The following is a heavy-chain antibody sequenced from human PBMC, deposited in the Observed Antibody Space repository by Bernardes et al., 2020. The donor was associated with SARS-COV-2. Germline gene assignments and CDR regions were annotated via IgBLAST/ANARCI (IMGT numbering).Heavy chain of an antibody. Sequence: GGSLRLSCAASDFAFKTYWMHWVRQTPGKGLVWVGRISGDGTTTSSADFVKGRFTMSRDNAKNTVYLQMNSLRVDDTAIYYCARGTWVQMWVRGEAPSAMDVWGQGTTVTVSS. CDR1: DFAFKTYW. CDR2: ISGDGTTT. CDR3: ARGTWVQMWVRGEAPSAMDV. J-gene: IGHJ6*02. D-gene: IGHD3-10*01. V-gene: IGHV3-74*01.